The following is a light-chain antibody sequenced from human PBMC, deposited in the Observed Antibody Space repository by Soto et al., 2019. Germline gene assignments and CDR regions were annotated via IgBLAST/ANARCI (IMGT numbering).Light chain of an antibody. CDR2: DTS. J-gene: IGKJ4*01. Sequence: DIVLTQSPDTLSLSPGEGALLSCRASQSVANSLAWYHQRPGQAPRLLIFDTSRRTRGTPARFSATGTGTDFTLTISWLEPEDSGVYYCQQRVNWPPITFGGGTRLEIK. CDR3: QQRVNWPPIT. V-gene: IGKV3-11*01. CDR1: QSVANS.